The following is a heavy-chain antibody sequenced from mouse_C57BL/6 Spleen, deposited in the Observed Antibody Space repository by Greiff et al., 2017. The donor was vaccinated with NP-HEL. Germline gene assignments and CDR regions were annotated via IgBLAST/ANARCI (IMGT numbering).Heavy chain of an antibody. D-gene: IGHD2-5*01. CDR2: INPSTGGT. J-gene: IGHJ2*01. CDR3: ARWGYSNHY. Sequence: VQLQQSGPELVKPGASVKISCKASGYSFTGYYMNWVKQSPEKSLEWIGEINPSTGGTTYNQKFKAKATLTVDKSSSTAYMQLKSLTSEDSAVYYCARWGYSNHYWGQGTTLTVSS. V-gene: IGHV1-42*01. CDR1: GYSFTGYY.